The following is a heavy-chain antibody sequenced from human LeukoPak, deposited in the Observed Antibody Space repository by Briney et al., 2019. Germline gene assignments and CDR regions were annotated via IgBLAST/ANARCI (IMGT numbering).Heavy chain of an antibody. V-gene: IGHV3-23*01. CDR1: GFTFNSYV. J-gene: IGHJ4*02. CDR2: ISGSGGST. D-gene: IGHD4-17*01. CDR3: AKAVGYGDYKPFDY. Sequence: GGSLRLSCAASGFTFNSYVMSWVRQAPGKGLEWVSGISGSGGSTYYADSVKGRFTISRDNSKTTLYLQMNSLRAEDTALYYCAKAVGYGDYKPFDYWGQGTLVTVSS.